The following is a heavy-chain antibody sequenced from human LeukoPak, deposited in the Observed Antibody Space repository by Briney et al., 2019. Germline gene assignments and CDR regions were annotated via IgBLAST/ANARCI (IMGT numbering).Heavy chain of an antibody. CDR1: AASSSAYY. Sequence: PETLSLTSALYAASSSAYYSGCDRHLPGDGLEWSGEIIHSGGPNYNTSLKSRVTITVDTSNNPFSLKLSSVTAEDTAVYYCARHKSSDGSGCYYNRRTPIDYWGQGTLVTVSS. CDR2: IIHSGGP. D-gene: IGHD3-10*01. J-gene: IGHJ4*02. V-gene: IGHV4-34*12. CDR3: ARHKSSDGSGCYYNRRTPIDY.